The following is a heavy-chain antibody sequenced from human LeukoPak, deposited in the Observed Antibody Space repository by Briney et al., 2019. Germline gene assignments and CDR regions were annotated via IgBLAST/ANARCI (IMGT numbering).Heavy chain of an antibody. V-gene: IGHV3-33*01. CDR1: GFTFSSYG. D-gene: IGHD6-19*01. CDR2: IWYDGSNK. CDR3: ARDRYSSGWYTFDY. Sequence: GGSLRLSCAASGFTFSSYGMHWVRQAPGKGLEWVAVIWYDGSNKYYADSVKGRFTISRDNSKNTLYLQMNSLRAEDTAVYYCARDRYSSGWYTFDYWGQGTLVTVSS. J-gene: IGHJ4*02.